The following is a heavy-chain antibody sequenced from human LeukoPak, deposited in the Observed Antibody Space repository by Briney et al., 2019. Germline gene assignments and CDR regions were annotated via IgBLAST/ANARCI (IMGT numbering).Heavy chain of an antibody. CDR1: GFTFSSYA. Sequence: GGSLRLSCSASGFTFSSYAMHWVRQAPGKGLEYVSAISSNGGSTYYADSVKGRFTISRDNSKNTLYLQMSSLRAEDTAVYYCVKDIGYCSGGSCYTDFDYWGQGTLVTVSS. CDR3: VKDIGYCSGGSCYTDFDY. D-gene: IGHD2-15*01. V-gene: IGHV3-64D*06. CDR2: ISSNGGST. J-gene: IGHJ4*02.